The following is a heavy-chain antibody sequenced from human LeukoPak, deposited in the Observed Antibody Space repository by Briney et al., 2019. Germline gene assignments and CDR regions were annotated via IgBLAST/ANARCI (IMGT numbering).Heavy chain of an antibody. CDR3: ARVKWRGPTSSGWLDY. V-gene: IGHV6-1*01. D-gene: IGHD6-19*01. CDR1: GDSVSSNSAA. CDR2: TYYRSKWYN. J-gene: IGHJ4*02. Sequence: SQTLSLTCAISGDSVSSNSAAWNWIRQSPSRGLEWQGRTYYRSKWYNDYAVSVKSRITINPDTSKNQFSLQLNSVTPEDTAVYYCARVKWRGPTSSGWLDYWGQGTLVTVSS.